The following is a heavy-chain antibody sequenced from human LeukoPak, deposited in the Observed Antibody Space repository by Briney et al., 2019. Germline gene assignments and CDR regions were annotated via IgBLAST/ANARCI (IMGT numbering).Heavy chain of an antibody. CDR1: GASTSSHY. CDR2: ISYSGST. Sequence: SETLSLTCTVSGASTSSHYWSWIRQPPGKGLEWIGYISYSGSTNYNPSLKSRVTMSVDTSRNQFSLRLSSLTAADTAVYYCARRPHSGSMDFWGQGFLVTVSS. V-gene: IGHV4-59*08. CDR3: ARRPHSGSMDF. J-gene: IGHJ4*02. D-gene: IGHD1-26*01.